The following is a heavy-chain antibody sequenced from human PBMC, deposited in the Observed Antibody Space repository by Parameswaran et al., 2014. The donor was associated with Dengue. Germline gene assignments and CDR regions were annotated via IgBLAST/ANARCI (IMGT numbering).Heavy chain of an antibody. J-gene: IGHJ4*02. V-gene: IGHV3-7*01. Sequence: RWIRQPPGKGLEWVANIKQDGSEKYYVDSVKGRFTISRDNAKNSLYLQMNSLRAEDTAVYYCARDGNDFQYWGQGNPGHRLL. D-gene: IGHD3-3*01. CDR2: IKQDGSEK. CDR3: ARDGNDFQY.